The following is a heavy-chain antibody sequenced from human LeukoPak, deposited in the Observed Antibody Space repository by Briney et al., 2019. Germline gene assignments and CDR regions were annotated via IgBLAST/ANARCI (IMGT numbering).Heavy chain of an antibody. J-gene: IGHJ4*02. V-gene: IGHV1-46*01. D-gene: IGHD6-13*01. CDR3: ARETRSLVIGAAAGPWNY. CDR1: GYTFSSYY. Sequence: ASVNVSCKASGYTFSSYYMHWVRQAPGQGLEWMGIINPSGDTTSYAQKFQDRVTMTRDTSTSTVYMELSSLRSEDTAVYYCARETRSLVIGAAAGPWNYWGQGTLVTVSS. CDR2: INPSGDTT.